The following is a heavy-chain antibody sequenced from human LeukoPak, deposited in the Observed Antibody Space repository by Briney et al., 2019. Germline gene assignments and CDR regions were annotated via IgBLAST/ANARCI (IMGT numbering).Heavy chain of an antibody. D-gene: IGHD3-3*01. Sequence: SETLSLTCTVSGGSISSSSYYWGWIRQPPGKGLEWIGSIYYSGSTYYNPFLKSRVTISVDTSKNQFSLKLSSVTAADTAVYYCARRVTIFGVVINWFDPWGQGTLVTVSS. J-gene: IGHJ5*02. CDR2: IYYSGST. V-gene: IGHV4-39*01. CDR1: GGSISSSSYY. CDR3: ARRVTIFGVVINWFDP.